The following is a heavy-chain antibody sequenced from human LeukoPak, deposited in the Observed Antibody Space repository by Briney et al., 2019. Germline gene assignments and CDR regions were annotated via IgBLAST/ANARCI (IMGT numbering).Heavy chain of an antibody. V-gene: IGHV3-9*01. D-gene: IGHD2-2*01. Sequence: PGGSLRLSCAASGFIFDEYAMHWVRQAPGKGLEWVSGITWNSGSIAYADSVKGRFTISRDDAKKSLYLQMNNLRAEDTALYYCGKDECSSTSCPIDYWGQGTLVIVSS. CDR2: ITWNSGSI. CDR3: GKDECSSTSCPIDY. J-gene: IGHJ4*02. CDR1: GFIFDEYA.